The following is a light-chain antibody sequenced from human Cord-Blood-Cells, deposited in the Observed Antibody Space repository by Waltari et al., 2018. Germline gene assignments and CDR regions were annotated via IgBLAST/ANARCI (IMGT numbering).Light chain of an antibody. CDR1: SRAVGGYNY. J-gene: IGLJ3*02. Sequence: QSALTQPRSVSGSPGQSVTISCTGTSRAVGGYNYVSWYQQHPGKAPKPMIYDVSKRPSGVPDRFSGSKSGNTASLTISGLQAEDEADYYCCSYAGSYTWVFGGGTKLTVL. CDR3: CSYAGSYTWV. V-gene: IGLV2-11*01. CDR2: DVS.